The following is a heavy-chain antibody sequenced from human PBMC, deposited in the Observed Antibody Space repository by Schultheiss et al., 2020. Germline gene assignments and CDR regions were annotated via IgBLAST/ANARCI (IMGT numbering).Heavy chain of an antibody. CDR3: ARHAPRMTTVTTYWFDP. J-gene: IGHJ5*02. Sequence: GSLRLSCAASGFTVSGNYMTWVRQAPGKGLEWIGEINHSGSTNYNPSLKSRVTISVDTSKNQFSLKLSSVTAADTAVYYCARHAPRMTTVTTYWFDPWGQGTLVTVSS. CDR1: GFTVSGNY. D-gene: IGHD4-17*01. CDR2: INHSGST. V-gene: IGHV4-34*01.